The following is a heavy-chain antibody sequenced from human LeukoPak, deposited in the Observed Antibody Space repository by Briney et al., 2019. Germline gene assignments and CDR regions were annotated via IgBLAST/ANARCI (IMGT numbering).Heavy chain of an antibody. J-gene: IGHJ4*02. D-gene: IGHD1-26*01. V-gene: IGHV4-34*01. CDR1: GASFSGYY. CDR2: INHSRST. CDR3: ARPYSGSSGAFDY. Sequence: SETLSLTCAVYGASFSGYYWSWIRQPPGKGLEWIGEINHSRSTNYNPSLKSRVTISVDTSKNQFSLKLNSVTAADTAMYYCARPYSGSSGAFDYWGQGTLVTVSS.